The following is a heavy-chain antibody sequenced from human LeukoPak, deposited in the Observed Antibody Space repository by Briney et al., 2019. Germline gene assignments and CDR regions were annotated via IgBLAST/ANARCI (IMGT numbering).Heavy chain of an antibody. J-gene: IGHJ4*02. CDR3: AKVMSGTVAHHY. CDR2: INPNNGYT. V-gene: IGHV1-2*02. CDR1: GYTFTGYF. Sequence: ASVKVSCKASGYTFTGYFMHWVRQAPGQGLERVGWINPNNGYTTYAQKFQGRVTMTRDTSISTAYMELSRLRSDDTAVYYCAKVMSGTVAHHYWGQGTLVTVSS. D-gene: IGHD1-1*01.